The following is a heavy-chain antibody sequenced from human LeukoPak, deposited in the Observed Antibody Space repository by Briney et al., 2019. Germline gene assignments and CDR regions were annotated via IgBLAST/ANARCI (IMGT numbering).Heavy chain of an antibody. CDR1: GGSFSGYY. D-gene: IGHD2-2*01. J-gene: IGHJ4*02. Sequence: HPSETLSLTCAVYGGSFSGYYWSWIRQPPGKGLEWIGEINHSGSTNYNPSLKSRVTISVDTSKNQFSLKLSSVTAADTAVYYCASPGGGYCSSTSCYGGGPFDYWGQGTLVTVSS. CDR2: INHSGST. CDR3: ASPGGGYCSSTSCYGGGPFDY. V-gene: IGHV4-34*01.